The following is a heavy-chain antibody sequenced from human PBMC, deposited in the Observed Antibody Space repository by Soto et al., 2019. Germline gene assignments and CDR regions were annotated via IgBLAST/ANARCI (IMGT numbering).Heavy chain of an antibody. CDR1: GFSISTGGYY. CDR2: IYYSGST. CDR3: ARSVFP. J-gene: IGHJ5*02. V-gene: IGHV4-31*03. Sequence: TSDTLALTCTVSGFSISTGGYYWSWIRQHPGKGLEWIGYIYYSGSTYYNPSLKSRVTISVDTSKNQFSLKLTSVTAADTAVYYCARSVFPWGQGTLVTVSS.